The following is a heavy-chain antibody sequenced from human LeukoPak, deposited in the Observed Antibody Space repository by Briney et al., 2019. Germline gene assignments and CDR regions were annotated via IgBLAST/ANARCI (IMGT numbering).Heavy chain of an antibody. Sequence: ASVKVSCKASGYTFTGYYMHWVRQAPGQGLEWMGWINPNSGGTNYAQKFQGRVTMTRDTSISTAYMELSRLRSDDTAVYYCAREGGGPLRTGYYYGMDVWGQGTTVTVSS. V-gene: IGHV1-2*02. CDR3: AREGGGPLRTGYYYGMDV. CDR2: INPNSGGT. CDR1: GYTFTGYY. J-gene: IGHJ6*02. D-gene: IGHD3-16*01.